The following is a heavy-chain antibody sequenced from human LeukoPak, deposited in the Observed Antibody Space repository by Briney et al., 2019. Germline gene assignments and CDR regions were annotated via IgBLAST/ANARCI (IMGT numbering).Heavy chain of an antibody. CDR3: ARDRHSSSTTFDY. D-gene: IGHD6-6*01. V-gene: IGHV3-21*01. J-gene: IGHJ4*02. Sequence: PGGSLRLSCAASGFTFSSYSMNWVRQAPGKGLEWVSSISSSSSYIYYADSVKGRFTISRDNAKSSLYLQMNSLRAEDTAVYYCARDRHSSSTTFDYWGQGTLVTVSS. CDR2: ISSSSSYI. CDR1: GFTFSSYS.